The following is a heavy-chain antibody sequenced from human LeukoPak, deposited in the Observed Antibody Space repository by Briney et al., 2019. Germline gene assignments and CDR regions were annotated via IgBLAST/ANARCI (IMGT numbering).Heavy chain of an antibody. CDR2: ISDGGAGT. Sequence: GSLRLSCAASGFTFSSYAMSWVRQAPGKGLEWVSAISDGGAGTYYADSVKGRFTISRDNSKNTLSLQMNSLRAEDTAVYYCAKARYYYGSGSSHWGQGTLVTVSS. CDR3: AKARYYYGSGSSH. D-gene: IGHD3-10*01. J-gene: IGHJ4*02. V-gene: IGHV3-23*01. CDR1: GFTFSSYA.